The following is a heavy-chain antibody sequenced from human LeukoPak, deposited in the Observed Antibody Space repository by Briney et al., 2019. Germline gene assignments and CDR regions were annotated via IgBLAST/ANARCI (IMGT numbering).Heavy chain of an antibody. D-gene: IGHD3-22*01. Sequence: PSETLSLTCTVSGGSISSYYWSWIRQPPGKGLEWIGYIYYSGSTNYNPSLKSRVTISVDTSKNQFSLKLSSVTAADTAVYYCARFRGRITMIAYYYYGMDVWGQGTTVTVSS. V-gene: IGHV4-59*08. CDR2: IYYSGST. CDR3: ARFRGRITMIAYYYYGMDV. J-gene: IGHJ6*02. CDR1: GGSISSYY.